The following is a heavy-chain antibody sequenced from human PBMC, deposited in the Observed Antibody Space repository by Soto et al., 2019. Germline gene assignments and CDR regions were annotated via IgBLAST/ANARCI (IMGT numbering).Heavy chain of an antibody. J-gene: IGHJ6*02. CDR1: GGSVNTGDNS. CDR3: ARAPLDGMDV. V-gene: IGHV4-30-4*01. CDR2: IYHTGNT. Sequence: HVQLHQSGPRLVKPSQTLSLECSVIGGSVNTGDNSWSWVRQSPGRGLEWIGYIYHTGNTFYNPALDNRVTMSVDASKNQFSLTLTSVTAADTAVYFCARAPLDGMDVWGQGTNVTVSS.